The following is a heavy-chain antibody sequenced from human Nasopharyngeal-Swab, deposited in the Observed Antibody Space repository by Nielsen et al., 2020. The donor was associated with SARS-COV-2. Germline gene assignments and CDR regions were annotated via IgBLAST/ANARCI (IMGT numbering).Heavy chain of an antibody. D-gene: IGHD6-13*01. CDR2: IYYSGST. V-gene: IGHV4-39*07. J-gene: IGHJ5*02. CDR3: ASSSWDNWFDP. Sequence: HQAPGKGLEWIGSIYYSGSTYYNPSLESRVTISVDTSKNQFSLKLSSVTAADTAVYYCASSSWDNWFDPWGQGTLVTVSS.